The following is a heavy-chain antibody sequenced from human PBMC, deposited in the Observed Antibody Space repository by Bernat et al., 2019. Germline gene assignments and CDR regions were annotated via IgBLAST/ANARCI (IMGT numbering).Heavy chain of an antibody. CDR1: GGSIRSSSYY. CDR2: IYYSGST. J-gene: IGHJ4*02. V-gene: IGHV4-39*01. CDR3: ATGSPAADY. Sequence: QLQLQESGPGLVKPSETLSPTCTVSGGSIRSSSYYWGWIRQPPGKGLEWIGSIYYSGSTYYNPSLKSRVTISVDTSKNQFSLKLTSVTAADTAVYYCATGSPAADYWGQGTLVTVSS. D-gene: IGHD2-2*01.